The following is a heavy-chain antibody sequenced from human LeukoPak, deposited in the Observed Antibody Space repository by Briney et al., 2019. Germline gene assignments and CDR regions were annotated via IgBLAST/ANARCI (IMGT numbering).Heavy chain of an antibody. CDR1: GGTFSSYA. V-gene: IGHV1-69*13. Sequence: SVKVSCKASGGTFSSYAISWVRQAPGQGREWMGGIIPIFGTANYAQKFQGRVTITADESTRTAYMKLSSLRSEDTAVYYCARDLRYNSGWFFDYWGQGTLVTVSS. D-gene: IGHD6-19*01. CDR2: IIPIFGTA. J-gene: IGHJ4*02. CDR3: ARDLRYNSGWFFDY.